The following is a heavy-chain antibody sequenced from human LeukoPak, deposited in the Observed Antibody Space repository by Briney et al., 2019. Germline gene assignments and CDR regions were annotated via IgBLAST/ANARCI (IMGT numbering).Heavy chain of an antibody. J-gene: IGHJ4*02. Sequence: GGSLRLSCAASGFTFSSYAMHWVRQAPGKGLEWVAVISYDGSNKYYADSVKGRFTISRDNSKNTLYLQMNRLRAEDTAVFYCARETGSAVGSTDFDYWGQGALVTVSS. CDR2: ISYDGSNK. V-gene: IGHV3-30-3*01. CDR1: GFTFSSYA. D-gene: IGHD4-17*01. CDR3: ARETGSAVGSTDFDY.